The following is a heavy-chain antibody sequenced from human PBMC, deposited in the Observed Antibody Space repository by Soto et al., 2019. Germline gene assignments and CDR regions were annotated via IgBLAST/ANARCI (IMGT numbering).Heavy chain of an antibody. CDR2: ISDSDNAT. J-gene: IGHJ4*02. CDR3: AKGVSSSAWSASDS. CDR1: GFTLSSYA. Sequence: EVQLLESGGGLVQPGGSLRLSCAASGFTLSSYAMTWVRQAPGKGLEWVSVISDSDNATYYADSVKGRLTISRDNSKNTLYRQLNSLRAEDTAVYYCAKGVSSSAWSASDSWGQGTLVTVSA. D-gene: IGHD6-19*01. V-gene: IGHV3-23*01.